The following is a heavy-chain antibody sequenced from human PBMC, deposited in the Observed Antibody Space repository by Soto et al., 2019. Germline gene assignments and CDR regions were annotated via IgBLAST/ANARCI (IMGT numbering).Heavy chain of an antibody. Sequence: ASVKVSCKASGYTFTNYYIHWVRQAPGQGLEWMGVINPTGGRASYAPKFQGRVTLTRDTSTSTAYMELSSLRSDDTAVYFCSRLTTMVREINDDPFDFWGQGTLVTVAS. J-gene: IGHJ4*03. D-gene: IGHD3-10*01. V-gene: IGHV1-46*03. CDR3: SRLTTMVREINDDPFDF. CDR1: GYTFTNYY. CDR2: INPTGGRA.